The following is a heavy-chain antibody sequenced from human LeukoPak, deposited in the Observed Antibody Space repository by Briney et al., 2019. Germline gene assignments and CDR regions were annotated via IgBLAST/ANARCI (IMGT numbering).Heavy chain of an antibody. CDR2: ISAYNGNT. V-gene: IGHV1-18*01. CDR3: ARDRGSGSYYDFDY. Sequence: ASVNVSCKASGYTFTSYGISWVRQAPGQGLEWMGRISAYNGNTNYAQKLQGRVTMTTDTSTSTAYMELRSLRSDDTAVYYCARDRGSGSYYDFDYWGQGTLVTVSS. D-gene: IGHD3-10*01. CDR1: GYTFTSYG. J-gene: IGHJ4*02.